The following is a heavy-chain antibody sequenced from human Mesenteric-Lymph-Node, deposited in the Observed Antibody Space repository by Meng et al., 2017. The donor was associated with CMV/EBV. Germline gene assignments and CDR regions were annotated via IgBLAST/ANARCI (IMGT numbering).Heavy chain of an antibody. CDR1: GCAFTTYS. J-gene: IGHJ4*02. CDR3: ARNASGLPFDF. CDR2: VNPSGGGT. D-gene: IGHD3-10*01. Sequence: SCRTSGCAFTTYSINWVRQAPGHGLEWVGIVNPSGGGTTYAQKFQGRVTMTRDSSTSTVYMELNSLRSEDTAMYYCARNASGLPFDFWGQGSLVTVSS. V-gene: IGHV1-46*01.